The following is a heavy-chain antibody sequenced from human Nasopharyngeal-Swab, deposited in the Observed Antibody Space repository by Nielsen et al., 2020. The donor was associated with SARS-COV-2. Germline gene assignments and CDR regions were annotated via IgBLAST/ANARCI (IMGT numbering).Heavy chain of an antibody. D-gene: IGHD5-12*01. V-gene: IGHV4-4*02. CDR1: GGSISSDYW. J-gene: IGHJ6*03. Sequence: SETLSLTCAVSGGSISSDYWWNWVRQSPGKGLEWIGEIYHSGSSNHNPSLKSRVIISVDKSKHHFSLKLTSVTAADTALYYCARGVSRSGYNYEGPYYYMDVWGKGTTVTVSS. CDR2: IYHSGSS. CDR3: ARGVSRSGYNYEGPYYYMDV.